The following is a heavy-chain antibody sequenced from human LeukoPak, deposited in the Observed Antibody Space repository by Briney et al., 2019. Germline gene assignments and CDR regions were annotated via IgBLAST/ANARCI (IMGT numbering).Heavy chain of an antibody. CDR3: ARHYARGYSYGSYYFDY. CDR1: GYSISSGYY. J-gene: IGHJ4*02. V-gene: IGHV4-38-2*01. D-gene: IGHD5-18*01. CDR2: IYHSGST. Sequence: ASETLSLTCAVSGYSISSGYYWGWIRQPPGKGLEWIGSIYHSGSTYYKPSLKSRVTISVDTSKNQFSLKLSSVTAADTAVYYCARHYARGYSYGSYYFDYWGQGTLVTVSS.